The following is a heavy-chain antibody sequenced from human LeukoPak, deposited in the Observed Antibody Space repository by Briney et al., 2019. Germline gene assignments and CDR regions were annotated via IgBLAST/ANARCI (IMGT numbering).Heavy chain of an antibody. V-gene: IGHV4-39*07. J-gene: IGHJ4*02. CDR3: ARGPQVYSSLYNYFDY. CDR1: GGSISSSTDY. D-gene: IGHD6-13*01. Sequence: SETLSLTCTVSGGSISSSTDYWGWIRQAPGKGLEWIGSIYYHENTYYNSSLKSRVTISVDTSKNQFSLKLSSVTAADTAVYYCARGPQVYSSLYNYFDYWGQGTLVTVSS. CDR2: IYYHENT.